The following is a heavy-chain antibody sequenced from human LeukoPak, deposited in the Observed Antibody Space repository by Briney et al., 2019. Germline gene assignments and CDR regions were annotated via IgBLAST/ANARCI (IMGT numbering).Heavy chain of an antibody. Sequence: GGSLRLSCAASGFTVSSNYMSWVRQAPGKGLEWVSVIYSDGSTYYMDSVKGRFTISRDNSKNKLYLQMNSLRAEDTAVYFCARVRYYGSGTYFFDYWGQGTLVTVSS. CDR3: ARVRYYGSGTYFFDY. CDR2: IYSDGST. CDR1: GFTVSSNY. D-gene: IGHD3-10*01. V-gene: IGHV3-53*01. J-gene: IGHJ4*02.